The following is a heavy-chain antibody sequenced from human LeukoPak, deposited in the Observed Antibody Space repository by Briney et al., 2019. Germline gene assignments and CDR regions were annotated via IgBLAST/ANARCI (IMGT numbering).Heavy chain of an antibody. J-gene: IGHJ4*02. D-gene: IGHD4-11*01. CDR1: GFTFSTYW. CDR2: INPDGNKK. Sequence: GGSLRLSCAASGFTFSTYWMSWVRQAPGKGLEWVASINPDGNKKYSADSVKGRFTISRDNAENSLYLQMNSLRVEDTAFYYCARDLAYSRLDYWGQGMLVTVSS. CDR3: ARDLAYSRLDY. V-gene: IGHV3-7*01.